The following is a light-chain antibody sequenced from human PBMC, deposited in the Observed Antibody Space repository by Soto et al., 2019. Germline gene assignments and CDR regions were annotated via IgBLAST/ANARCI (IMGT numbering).Light chain of an antibody. J-gene: IGKJ1*01. CDR3: QQYNSYLWT. Sequence: DLQMTQSPSTLSASVGDRVTITCRASQSISSWLAWYQQKPGKAPKLLIYDASSLESGVPSRFSGSGSGTEFNLTISSLQPDDFATYYCQQYNSYLWTFGQGTKVEIK. V-gene: IGKV1-5*01. CDR2: DAS. CDR1: QSISSW.